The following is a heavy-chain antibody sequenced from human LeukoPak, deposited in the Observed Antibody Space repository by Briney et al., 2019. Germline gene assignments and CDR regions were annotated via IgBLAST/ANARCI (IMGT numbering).Heavy chain of an antibody. Sequence: GGSLRLSCAASGFTFSSYAMSWVRQAPGKGLEWVSAISGSGGSTYYADSVKGRFTISRDNSKSTLYLQMNSLRAEDTAVYYCAKDYSSSWSEFDYWGQGTLVTVSS. J-gene: IGHJ4*02. CDR3: AKDYSSSWSEFDY. V-gene: IGHV3-23*01. CDR1: GFTFSSYA. D-gene: IGHD6-13*01. CDR2: ISGSGGST.